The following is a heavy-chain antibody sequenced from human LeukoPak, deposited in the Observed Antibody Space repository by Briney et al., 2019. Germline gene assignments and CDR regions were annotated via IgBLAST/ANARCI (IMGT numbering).Heavy chain of an antibody. CDR2: IYSGGST. D-gene: IGHD3-9*01. Sequence: GGSLRLSCAASGFTVSSNYMSWVRQAPGKGLEWVSVIYSGGSTYYADSEKGRVTICRDNSKTTLYLQMNSLRAEDTAVYYCARERHDILTGYYIDYYYYYMDVWGKGTTVTVSS. CDR1: GFTVSSNY. J-gene: IGHJ6*03. CDR3: ARERHDILTGYYIDYYYYYMDV. V-gene: IGHV3-53*01.